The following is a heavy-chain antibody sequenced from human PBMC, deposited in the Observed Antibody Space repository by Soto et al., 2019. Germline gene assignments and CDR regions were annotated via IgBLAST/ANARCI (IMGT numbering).Heavy chain of an antibody. D-gene: IGHD3-22*01. V-gene: IGHV3-15*07. CDR3: TTFAELYYYDSSGYYRFDY. Sequence: EVQLVESGGGLVKPGGSLRLSCAASGFTFSNAWMNWVRQAPGKGLEWVGRIKSKTDGGTTDYAAPVKGRFTISRDDSKNTLYLKMNSLKTEDTALYYCTTFAELYYYDSSGYYRFDYWGQGTLVTVSS. J-gene: IGHJ4*02. CDR2: IKSKTDGGTT. CDR1: GFTFSNAW.